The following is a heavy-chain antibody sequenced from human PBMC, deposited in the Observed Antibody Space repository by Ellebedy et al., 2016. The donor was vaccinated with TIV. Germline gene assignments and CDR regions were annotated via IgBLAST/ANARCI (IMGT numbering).Heavy chain of an antibody. CDR3: ARRGSYDDYAVQVNNWFDR. CDR2: IYQDGSDK. V-gene: IGHV3-7*01. Sequence: GESLKISCAASGFSFRNYWMGWVRQAPGKGLEWVANIYQDGSDKYYVDSVKGRFTISRDNAKNSLYLQLNSLRVEDTALYYCARRGSYDDYAVQVNNWFDRWGQGTLVTV. CDR1: GFSFRNYW. D-gene: IGHD4-17*01. J-gene: IGHJ5*02.